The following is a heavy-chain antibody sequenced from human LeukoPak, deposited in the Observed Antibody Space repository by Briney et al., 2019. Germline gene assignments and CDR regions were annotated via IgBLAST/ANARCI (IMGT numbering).Heavy chain of an antibody. CDR1: GYTFTSYG. CDR3: ATTRDYYDSSGYSY. CDR2: ISAYNGNT. Sequence: ASVKVSCKASGYTFTSYGISWVRQAPGQGLEWMGWISAYNGNTNYAQKLQGRVTMTEDTSTDTAYMELSSLRSEDTAVYYCATTRDYYDSSGYSYWGQGTLVTVSS. V-gene: IGHV1-18*01. D-gene: IGHD3-22*01. J-gene: IGHJ4*02.